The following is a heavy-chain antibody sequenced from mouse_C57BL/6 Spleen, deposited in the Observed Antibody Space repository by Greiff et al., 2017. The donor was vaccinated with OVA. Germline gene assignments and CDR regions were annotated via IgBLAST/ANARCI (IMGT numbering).Heavy chain of an antibody. CDR1: GYAFSSYW. Sequence: QVQLQQSGAELVKPGASVKISCKASGYAFSSYWMNWVKQRPGKGLEWIGQIYPGDGDTNYNGKFKGKATLTADKSSSTAYMQLSSLTSEDSAVYFCARGGYYGSRGNYFDYWGQGTTLTVSS. V-gene: IGHV1-80*01. J-gene: IGHJ2*01. D-gene: IGHD1-1*01. CDR2: IYPGDGDT. CDR3: ARGGYYGSRGNYFDY.